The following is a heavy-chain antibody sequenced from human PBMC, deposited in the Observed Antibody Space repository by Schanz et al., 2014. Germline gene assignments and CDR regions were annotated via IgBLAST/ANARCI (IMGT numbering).Heavy chain of an antibody. CDR2: ISGGGGST. V-gene: IGHV3-23*04. D-gene: IGHD1-26*01. Sequence: EVQLVESGGGLVQPGGSLRLSCSASGFTFSGYAMSWVRQAPGKGLEWVSSISGGGGSTRYGDSLRGRFYISRDNSKNTLYLQMSSLRVEDTGLYFCARDPVEGAPTPYYFDSWGPGTLVTVSS. J-gene: IGHJ4*02. CDR3: ARDPVEGAPTPYYFDS. CDR1: GFTFSGYA.